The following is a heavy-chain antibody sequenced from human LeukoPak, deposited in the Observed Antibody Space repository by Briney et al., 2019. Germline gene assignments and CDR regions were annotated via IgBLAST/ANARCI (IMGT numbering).Heavy chain of an antibody. J-gene: IGHJ4*02. V-gene: IGHV5-51*01. CDR3: ATGGIYSANFDY. CDR2: IYPGDSKT. D-gene: IGHD5-12*01. Sequence: GESLKIPCRGSGYSFIRFWIGWVRQLPGKGLEWMGIIYPGDSKTRYSASFQGQVTISVDKSISTAYLQWSSLKASDTAVYYCATGGIYSANFDYWGQGTLVTVSS. CDR1: GYSFIRFW.